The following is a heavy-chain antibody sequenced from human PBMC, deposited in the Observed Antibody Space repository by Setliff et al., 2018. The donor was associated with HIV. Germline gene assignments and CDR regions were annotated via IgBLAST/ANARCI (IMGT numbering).Heavy chain of an antibody. CDR1: GYSISSGYY. J-gene: IGHJ4*02. V-gene: IGHV4-38-2*01. CDR2: IHHSGNT. Sequence: PSETLSLTCVVSGYSISSGYYWGWIRQPPGKGLEWIGSIHHSGNTYYNPSLESRVTISVGTSKNQFSLNLSSVTAADTAVYYCAKLGGSWFFDYWGQGTLVTVSS. D-gene: IGHD6-13*01. CDR3: AKLGGSWFFDY.